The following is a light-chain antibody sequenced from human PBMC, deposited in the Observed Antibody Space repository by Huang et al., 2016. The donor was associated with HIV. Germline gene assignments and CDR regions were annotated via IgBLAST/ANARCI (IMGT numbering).Light chain of an antibody. Sequence: EIVMTQSPATLSVSPGERVTLSCRATQSVGSNLAWYHQKPGQAPRLLIYGASTRATGSPARFSGGGSGAEFTLTISSLQSEDFALYYCQQNYNWPYTFGQGTKLEIK. CDR3: QQNYNWPYT. CDR2: GAS. V-gene: IGKV3-15*01. CDR1: QSVGSN. J-gene: IGKJ2*01.